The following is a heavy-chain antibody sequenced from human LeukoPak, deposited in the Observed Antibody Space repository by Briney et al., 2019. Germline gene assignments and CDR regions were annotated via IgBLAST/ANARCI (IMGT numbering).Heavy chain of an antibody. D-gene: IGHD3-22*01. Sequence: GESLKISCKGSGYSFTSYWIGWVRQLPGKGLEWMGIIYPGDSDTRYSPSFQGQVTISADKSISTAYLQWSSLKASDTAMYYCAKKNCSFESSGFYSTGGQGTLVPVSS. CDR2: IYPGDSDT. CDR1: GYSFTSYW. J-gene: IGHJ4*02. CDR3: AKKNCSFESSGFYST. V-gene: IGHV5-51*01.